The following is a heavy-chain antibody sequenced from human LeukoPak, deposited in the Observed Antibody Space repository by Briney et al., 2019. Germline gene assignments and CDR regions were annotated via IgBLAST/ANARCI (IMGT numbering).Heavy chain of an antibody. CDR3: AKNGGSQCYSHLDS. D-gene: IGHD2-15*01. J-gene: IGHJ4*02. CDR2: TSGSGGST. Sequence: GGSLRLSCAASGFTFGRYAMSWVRQAPGKGLEWVSGTSGSGGSTYYAGSVKGRFTISRDNSKNTLYLQMNSLRVEDTAVYYCAKNGGSQCYSHLDSWGQGTLVTVSS. V-gene: IGHV3-23*01. CDR1: GFTFGRYA.